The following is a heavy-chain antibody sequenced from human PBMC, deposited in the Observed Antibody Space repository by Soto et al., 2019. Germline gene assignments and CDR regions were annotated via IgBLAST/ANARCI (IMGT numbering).Heavy chain of an antibody. Sequence: QVQLQESGPGLVKPSQTLSLTCTVSGGSISSGGYYWSWIRQHPGKGLEWIGYIYYSGSTYYNPSLKSRVTISVDKSKNQFSLKLSSVTAADTAVYYCARAVFARENIVVVPAAMKKFDYWGQGTLVTVSS. CDR2: IYYSGST. CDR3: ARAVFARENIVVVPAAMKKFDY. V-gene: IGHV4-31*03. J-gene: IGHJ4*02. CDR1: GGSISSGGYY. D-gene: IGHD2-2*01.